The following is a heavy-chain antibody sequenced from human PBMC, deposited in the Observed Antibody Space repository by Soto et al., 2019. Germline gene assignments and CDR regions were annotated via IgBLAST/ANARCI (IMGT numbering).Heavy chain of an antibody. D-gene: IGHD6-19*01. CDR1: GYPFTGYA. CDR3: ARAVAVPADFDY. J-gene: IGHJ4*02. V-gene: IGHV1-3*01. Sequence: SLKVSCKASGYPFTGYAIHWVRQAPGQRLEWMGWINAGNGNTKYSQKFQGRVTITRDTSASTAYMELSSLRSEDSAVYYCARAVAVPADFDYWGQGTLVTVSS. CDR2: INAGNGNT.